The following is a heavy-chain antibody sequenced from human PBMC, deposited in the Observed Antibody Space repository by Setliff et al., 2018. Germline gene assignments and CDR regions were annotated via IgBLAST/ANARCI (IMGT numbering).Heavy chain of an antibody. CDR1: GDSIINYY. D-gene: IGHD6-19*01. CDR2: IYSSGNT. CDR3: ARGVSSVSWTPRY. V-gene: IGHV4-4*08. J-gene: IGHJ4*02. Sequence: KPSETLSLTCTVSGDSIINYYWSWIRQPPGKGLEWIGDIYSSGNTNYNPSLKSRVTISVDTSKNQFSLNLTSVTAADTAVYYCARGVSSVSWTPRYWGRGILVTVSS.